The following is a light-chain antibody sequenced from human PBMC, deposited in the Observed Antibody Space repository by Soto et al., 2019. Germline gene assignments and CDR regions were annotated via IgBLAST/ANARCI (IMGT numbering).Light chain of an antibody. CDR3: QQYGSSPPWT. V-gene: IGKV3-20*01. J-gene: IGKJ1*01. CDR1: QSVSSY. Sequence: ETVMTQSQATLSVSPGERATLSCRASQSVSSYLAWYQQKPGQAPRLLIYDASNRATGIPARFSGSGSGTDFTLTISRLEPEDFAVYYCQQYGSSPPWTFGQGTKVDNK. CDR2: DAS.